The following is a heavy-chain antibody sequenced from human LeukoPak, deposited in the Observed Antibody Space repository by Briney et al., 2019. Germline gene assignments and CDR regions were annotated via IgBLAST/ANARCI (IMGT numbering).Heavy chain of an antibody. V-gene: IGHV4-34*01. CDR3: ARGKWLQLRDYYYYGLDV. CDR2: INHSGST. Sequence: SETLSLTCAVYGGSFSGYHWSWIRQPPGKGLEWVGEINHSGSTNYNPSLKSRVTISVDTSKNQFSLKLSSVTAADTAVYYCARGKWLQLRDYYYYGLDVSGQGTTVTVSS. J-gene: IGHJ6*02. CDR1: GGSFSGYH. D-gene: IGHD5-24*01.